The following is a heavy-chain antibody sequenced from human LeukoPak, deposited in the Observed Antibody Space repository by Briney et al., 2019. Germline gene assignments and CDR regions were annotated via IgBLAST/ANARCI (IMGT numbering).Heavy chain of an antibody. J-gene: IGHJ3*02. CDR3: ARSQIEFDFWSGRYAFDI. D-gene: IGHD3-3*01. V-gene: IGHV1-69*05. CDR1: GGTFSSYA. CDR2: IIPIFGTA. Sequence: SVKVSCKASGGTFSSYAISWVRQAPGQGLEWMGGIIPIFGTANYAQKFQGRVTITRNTSISTTYMDLSSLRSEDTAVYYCARSQIEFDFWSGRYAFDIWGQGTMVTVSS.